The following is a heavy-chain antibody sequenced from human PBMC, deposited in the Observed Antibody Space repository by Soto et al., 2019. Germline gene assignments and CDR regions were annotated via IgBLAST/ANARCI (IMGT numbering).Heavy chain of an antibody. CDR2: IIPIFGTA. Sequence: SVKVSCKASGGTFSSYAISWVRQAPGQGLEWMGGIIPIFGTANYAQKFQGRVTITADESTSTAYMELSSLRSEDTAVYYCAREYGYCSSTSGRRPWGCYDPWGQGTLVTVSS. CDR1: GGTFSSYA. D-gene: IGHD2-2*01. CDR3: AREYGYCSSTSGRRPWGCYDP. V-gene: IGHV1-69*13. J-gene: IGHJ5*02.